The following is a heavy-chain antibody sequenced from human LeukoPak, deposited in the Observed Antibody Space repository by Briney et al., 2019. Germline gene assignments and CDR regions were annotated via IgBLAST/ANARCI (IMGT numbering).Heavy chain of an antibody. J-gene: IGHJ4*02. CDR1: GFSFSNYW. CDR3: ARGLSYAVAYGDY. CDR2: INSDGSST. D-gene: IGHD6-19*01. V-gene: IGHV3-74*01. Sequence: GGSLRLSCAASGFSFSNYWMHWVRQAPGKGLVWVSRINSDGSSTSYADSVKGRFTISRDNAKNTLYLQLNSLRADDTAVYYCARGLSYAVAYGDYWGQGTLVTVSS.